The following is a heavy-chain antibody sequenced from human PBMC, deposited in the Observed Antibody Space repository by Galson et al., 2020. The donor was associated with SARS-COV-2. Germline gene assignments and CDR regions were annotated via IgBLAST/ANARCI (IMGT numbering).Heavy chain of an antibody. J-gene: IGHJ6*02. D-gene: IGHD6-13*01. CDR1: SSNFNTYG. V-gene: IGHV1-18*01. CDR3: GVSYTSTWYLAGMDV. Sequence: APVKVSCKASSSNFNTYGISWVRQAPGQGLEWMGWISCYNGYTKYAQKVQGRVTMTTDTSTSTAYMELRSLRSEDTAVYYCGVSYTSTWYLAGMDVWGQGTTVTVSS. CDR2: ISCYNGYT.